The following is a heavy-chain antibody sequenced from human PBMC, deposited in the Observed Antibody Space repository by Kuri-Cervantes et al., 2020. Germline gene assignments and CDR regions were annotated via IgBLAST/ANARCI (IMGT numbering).Heavy chain of an antibody. CDR2: IDISGGGT. J-gene: IGHJ4*02. CDR3: ARGKKLSVVAGETYYFDY. CDR1: GVTVSNNY. V-gene: IGHV3-53*01. D-gene: IGHD6-19*01. Sequence: GGSLRLSCAASGVTVSNNYMSWIRQAPGKGLEWVSGIDISGGGTYYADSVRGRFTISRDNAKNSLYLQMNSLRAEDTAVYYCARGKKLSVVAGETYYFDYWGQGTLVTVSS.